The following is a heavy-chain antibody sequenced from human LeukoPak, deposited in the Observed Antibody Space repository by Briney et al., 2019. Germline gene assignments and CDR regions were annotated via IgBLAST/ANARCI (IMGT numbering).Heavy chain of an antibody. CDR1: GASFSGYY. CDR2: INHSGST. V-gene: IGHV4-34*01. Sequence: SETLSLTCAVYGASFSGYYWSWIRQPPGKGLEWIGEINHSGSTNYNPSLKSRVTISVDTSKNQFSLQLSSVTAADTAVYYCARDWNRYAYWGQGTLVTVSS. CDR3: ARDWNRYAY. D-gene: IGHD1-1*01. J-gene: IGHJ4*02.